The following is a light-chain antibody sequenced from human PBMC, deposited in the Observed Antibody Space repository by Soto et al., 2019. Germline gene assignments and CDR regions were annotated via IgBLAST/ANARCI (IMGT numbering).Light chain of an antibody. V-gene: IGKV3-15*01. Sequence: EVVMTQSPGAVSVSPGERATLSCRASQSVTSNVAWYQQKPGQAPRLLIYRASARATGVPARFSGSGSGTEFTLTISSLQPEDFGTYYCQQTYDSLVSFGGGTKVDLK. CDR3: QQTYDSLVS. CDR2: RAS. J-gene: IGKJ4*01. CDR1: QSVTSN.